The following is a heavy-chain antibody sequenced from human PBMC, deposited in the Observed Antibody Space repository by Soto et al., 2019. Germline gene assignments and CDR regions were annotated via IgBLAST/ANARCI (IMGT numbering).Heavy chain of an antibody. V-gene: IGHV4-59*08. CDR1: GGSISSYY. Sequence: SETLSLSCTVSGGSISSYYWSWIRQPPGKGLEWIGYIYYSGSTNYNPSLKSRVTISVDTSKNQFSLKLSSVTAADTAVYYCARRSGSYYWYFDLWGRGTLVTVSS. J-gene: IGHJ2*01. CDR3: ARRSGSYYWYFDL. CDR2: IYYSGST. D-gene: IGHD1-26*01.